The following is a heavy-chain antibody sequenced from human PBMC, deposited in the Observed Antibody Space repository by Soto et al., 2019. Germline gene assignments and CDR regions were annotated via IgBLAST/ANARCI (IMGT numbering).Heavy chain of an antibody. V-gene: IGHV3-30-3*01. CDR3: ASYRTPAVVVPAAIDY. J-gene: IGHJ4*02. CDR1: GFIFSSYG. Sequence: LRLSCSVSGFIFSSYGFHWVRQTAGKGLEWVALISYDGVIQYYTDSVEGRFTISRDNSKNTLYLQMNSLRVEDTAVYYCASYRTPAVVVPAAIDYWGQGTRVTVSS. CDR2: ISYDGVIQ. D-gene: IGHD2-2*01.